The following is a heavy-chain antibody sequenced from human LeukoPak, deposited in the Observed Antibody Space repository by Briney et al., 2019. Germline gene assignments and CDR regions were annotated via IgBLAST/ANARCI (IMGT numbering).Heavy chain of an antibody. Sequence: SETLSLTCAVYGGSFRGYYWSWIRQPPGKGLEWIGEINHSGSTNYNPSLKSRVTISLDTSMKKFSLKLNSVAAADTAVYYCASTERCSTTCPLDYWGQGTLVTVSS. CDR3: ASTERCSTTCPLDY. J-gene: IGHJ4*02. V-gene: IGHV4-34*01. CDR2: INHSGST. CDR1: GGSFRGYY. D-gene: IGHD2-2*01.